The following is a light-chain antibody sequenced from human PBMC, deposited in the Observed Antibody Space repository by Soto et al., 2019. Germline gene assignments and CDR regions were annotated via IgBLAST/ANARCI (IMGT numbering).Light chain of an antibody. CDR3: HQRQSWPRT. Sequence: EIVLTQSPATLSSFPGDRVTLSCRASQAVNTRLAWYQHKPGQAPRLLIYLTSNRAAGIPARFSGSGSGTDFTLTISDVEPEDFAVYYCHQRQSWPRTFGQGTNVYIK. J-gene: IGKJ1*01. CDR2: LTS. V-gene: IGKV3-11*01. CDR1: QAVNTR.